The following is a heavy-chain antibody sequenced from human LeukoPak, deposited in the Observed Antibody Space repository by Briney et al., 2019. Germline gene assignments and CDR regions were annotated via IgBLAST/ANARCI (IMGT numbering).Heavy chain of an antibody. CDR3: ARGVDDSATFFYSYCMDV. V-gene: IGHV4-34*01. D-gene: IGHD2/OR15-2a*01. CDR2: ISRSGST. Sequence: SETLSLTCAVYGGSFSAYYYYWSWIRQPPGRGLEWIGEISRSGSTNDNPSLKSRVTISIDTSKNQFSLRLSSVTAADTAVYYCARGVDDSATFFYSYCMDVWGKGTTVTVSS. J-gene: IGHJ6*03. CDR1: GGSFSAYY.